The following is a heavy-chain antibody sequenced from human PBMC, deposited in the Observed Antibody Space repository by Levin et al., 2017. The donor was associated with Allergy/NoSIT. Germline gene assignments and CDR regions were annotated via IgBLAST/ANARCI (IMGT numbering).Heavy chain of an antibody. CDR3: TTWTTVTTLLFDY. J-gene: IGHJ4*02. D-gene: IGHD4-17*01. V-gene: IGHV3-15*01. CDR1: GFTFSNAW. CDR2: IKSKTDGGTT. Sequence: GESLKISCAASGFTFSNAWMSWVRQAPGKGLEWVGRIKSKTDGGTTDYAAPVKGRFTISRDDSKNTLYLQMNSLKTEDTAVYYCTTWTTVTTLLFDYWGQGTLVTVSS.